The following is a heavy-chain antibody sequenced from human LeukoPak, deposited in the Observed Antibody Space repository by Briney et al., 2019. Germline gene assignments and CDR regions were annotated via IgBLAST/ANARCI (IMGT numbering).Heavy chain of an antibody. CDR1: GGSFSVYY. D-gene: IGHD6-19*01. V-gene: IGHV4-34*01. CDR2: INHSGST. Sequence: SETLSLTCAVYGGSFSVYYWSWIRQPPGKGLEWIGEINHSGSTNYNPSLKSRVTISVDTSKSQFSLKLSSVTAADTAVYYCASGGWYGYYFDYWGQGTLVTVSS. CDR3: ASGGWYGYYFDY. J-gene: IGHJ4*02.